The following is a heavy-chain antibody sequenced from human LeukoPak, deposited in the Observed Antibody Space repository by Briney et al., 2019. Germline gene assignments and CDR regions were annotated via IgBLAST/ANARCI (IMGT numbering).Heavy chain of an antibody. CDR3: ARRGHTIFRRGVDV. D-gene: IGHD3-3*01. J-gene: IGHJ6*04. V-gene: IGHV4-34*01. Sequence: SETLSLTCAVYGGSFSGYYWSWIRQPPGKGLEWIGEINHSGSTNYNPSLKSRVTISVDTSKNQFSLKLSSVTAADTAVYYCARRGHTIFRRGVDVWGKGTTVTVSS. CDR1: GGSFSGYY. CDR2: INHSGST.